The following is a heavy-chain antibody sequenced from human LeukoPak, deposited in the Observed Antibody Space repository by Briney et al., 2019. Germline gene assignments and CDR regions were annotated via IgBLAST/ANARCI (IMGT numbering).Heavy chain of an antibody. CDR3: ARDYGLGSYYPPRNWFDP. CDR1: GGSISSDNYY. CDR2: IYTSGST. D-gene: IGHD3-10*01. J-gene: IGHJ5*02. V-gene: IGHV4-61*02. Sequence: PSQTLSLTCTVSGGSISSDNYYWSWIRQPAGKGLEWIGRIYTSGSTNYNPSLKSRVTISVDTSKNQFSLKLNSVTAADTAVYYCARDYGLGSYYPPRNWFDPWGQGTLVTVSS.